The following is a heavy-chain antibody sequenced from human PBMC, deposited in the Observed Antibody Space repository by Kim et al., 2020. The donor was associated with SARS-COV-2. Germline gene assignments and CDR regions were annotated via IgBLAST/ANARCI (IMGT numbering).Heavy chain of an antibody. Sequence: GGSLRLSCAASGFTFDDYAMNWVRQAPGKGLEWVSGISWNSGSIGYADSVKGRFTISRDNAKNSLYLQMNSLSAEDTALYYCAKAFHYGSGSYYSPYYYYGMVVWGQGTTVTVSS. CDR2: ISWNSGSI. CDR3: AKAFHYGSGSYYSPYYYYGMVV. V-gene: IGHV3-9*01. J-gene: IGHJ6*02. CDR1: GFTFDDYA. D-gene: IGHD3-10*01.